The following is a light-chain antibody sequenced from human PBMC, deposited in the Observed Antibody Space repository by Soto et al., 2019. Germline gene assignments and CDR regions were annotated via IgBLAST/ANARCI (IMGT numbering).Light chain of an antibody. CDR1: SSNIGSKT. Sequence: QSVLTQPPSASGAPGQRVTISCSGSSSNIGSKTVNWYQQLPGTAPKLLIYSNNQRPSGVPNRVSDSKTGTSASLAISWLHSEDEAVSYCAPGEDHLSSQVFCRGT. CDR3: APGEDHLSSQV. V-gene: IGLV1-44*01. CDR2: SNN. J-gene: IGLJ2*01.